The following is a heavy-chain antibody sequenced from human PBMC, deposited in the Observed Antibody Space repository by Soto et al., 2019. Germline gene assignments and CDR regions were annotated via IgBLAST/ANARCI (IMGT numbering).Heavy chain of an antibody. CDR1: GYTFTDYD. CDR2: VSPDSGNA. J-gene: IGHJ4*02. D-gene: IGHD2-21*02. Sequence: QVQVVQSRAEVKKPGASVKVSCKTSGYTFTDYDINWIRQAPGQGLEWMGWVSPDSGNAGYAPQFQDSVSMTSDTSISPVYMELSSLRAEDTAVYFCEVTTGYWGQGTMVTVSS. V-gene: IGHV1-8*01. CDR3: EVTTGY.